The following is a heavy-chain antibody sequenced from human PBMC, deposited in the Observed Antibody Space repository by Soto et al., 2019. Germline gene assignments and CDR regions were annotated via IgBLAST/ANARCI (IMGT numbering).Heavy chain of an antibody. D-gene: IGHD3-9*01. V-gene: IGHV3-30-3*01. CDR3: ARDPPQNATYYDIVTGQYYYYYYVMDG. CDR1: GFTFSSYA. CDR2: ISYDGSNK. J-gene: IGHJ6*02. Sequence: HPGGSLRLSCAASGFTFSSYAMHWVRQAPGKGLEWVAVISYDGSNKYYADSVKGRFTISRDNSKNTLYLQMNSLRAEDTAVYYCARDPPQNATYYDIVTGQYYYYYYVMDGWGQGTKVTVSS.